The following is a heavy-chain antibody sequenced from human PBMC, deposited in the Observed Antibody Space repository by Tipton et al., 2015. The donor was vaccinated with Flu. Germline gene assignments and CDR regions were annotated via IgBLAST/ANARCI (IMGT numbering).Heavy chain of an antibody. J-gene: IGHJ3*02. CDR3: ARDPFLGTGDAFDI. CDR1: GFNISGYE. V-gene: IGHV3-48*03. Sequence: QLVQSGGGLVQPGGSLRLSCAASGFNISGYEMNWLRQAPGKGLEWISYISIDSRTTYYRDSVKGRFTISRDYAKKSLYLQMSSLRVDDTAIYYCARDPFLGTGDAFDIWGQGTKVIVSS. CDR2: ISIDSRTT. D-gene: IGHD3-3*01.